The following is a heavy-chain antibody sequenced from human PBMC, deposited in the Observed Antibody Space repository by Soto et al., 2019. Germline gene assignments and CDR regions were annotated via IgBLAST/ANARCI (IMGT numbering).Heavy chain of an antibody. CDR3: ARRPSYGSGSYYPAFDI. CDR1: GYSFTSYW. CDR2: IYPGDSDT. J-gene: IGHJ3*02. D-gene: IGHD3-10*01. Sequence: PGEFLKISCKGSGYSFTSYWSGWVRQMPGKGLEWMGIIYPGDSDTRYSPSFQGQVTISADKSISTAYLQWSSLKASDTAMYYCARRPSYGSGSYYPAFDIWGQGTMVTVSS. V-gene: IGHV5-51*01.